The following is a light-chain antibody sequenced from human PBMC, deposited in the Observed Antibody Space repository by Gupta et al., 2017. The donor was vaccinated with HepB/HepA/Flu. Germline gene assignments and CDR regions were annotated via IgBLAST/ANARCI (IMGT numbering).Light chain of an antibody. J-gene: IGKJ1*01. CDR3: LQHNGYPRT. Sequence: DIHMTQSPSSLSPSVGDRITITCRASQAIRNDLVWYQQKRGKAPKRLIYAASSLQSGGPSRFSGSGSGTEFTLTISSLQPEDFATYYCLQHNGYPRTFGQGTKVEIK. CDR2: AAS. V-gene: IGKV1-17*01. CDR1: QAIRND.